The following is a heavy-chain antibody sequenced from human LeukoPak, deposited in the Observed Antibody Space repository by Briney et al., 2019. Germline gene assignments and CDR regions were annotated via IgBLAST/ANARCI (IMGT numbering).Heavy chain of an antibody. CDR2: IHHTGSP. CDR3: ARVSGYDSYYFDY. Sequence: SETLSLTCTVPGYSISSGYYWGWIRQPPGKGLEWIGSIHHTGSPYYNPSLKGRVIMSVDTSKNQFSLKLSSVTAADTAVYYCARVSGYDSYYFDYWGQGTLVTVSS. J-gene: IGHJ4*02. V-gene: IGHV4-38-2*02. D-gene: IGHD5-12*01. CDR1: GYSISSGYY.